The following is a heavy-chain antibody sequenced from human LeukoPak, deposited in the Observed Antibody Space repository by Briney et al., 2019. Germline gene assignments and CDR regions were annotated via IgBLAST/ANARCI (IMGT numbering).Heavy chain of an antibody. V-gene: IGHV3-23*01. D-gene: IGHD6-19*01. CDR1: GFTFSSYN. CDR3: AKRFAASSGWFDY. CDR2: IRGSGDYT. Sequence: QSGGSLRLSCATSGFTFSSYNMNWVRQAPGKGLEWVSAIRGSGDYTYYADSVKGRFTISRDNSKNTLYLQMNSLRAEDTAVYYCAKRFAASSGWFDYWGQGTLVTVSS. J-gene: IGHJ4*02.